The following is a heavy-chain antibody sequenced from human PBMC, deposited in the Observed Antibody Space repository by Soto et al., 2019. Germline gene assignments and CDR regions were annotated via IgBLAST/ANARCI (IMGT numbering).Heavy chain of an antibody. CDR2: IYYSGST. J-gene: IGHJ4*02. D-gene: IGHD5-12*01. Sequence: SETLSLTCTVSGGSVSSSSYYWGWIRQPPGKGLEWIGSIYYSGSTYYNPSLKSRVTISVDTSKNQFSLKLSSVTAADTAVYYCARQEWLRLLDYWGQGTLVTVSS. CDR1: GGSVSSSSYY. CDR3: ARQEWLRLLDY. V-gene: IGHV4-39*01.